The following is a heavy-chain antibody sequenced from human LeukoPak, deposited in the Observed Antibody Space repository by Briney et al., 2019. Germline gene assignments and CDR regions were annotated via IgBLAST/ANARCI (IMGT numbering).Heavy chain of an antibody. D-gene: IGHD5-24*01. CDR2: INHSGST. CDR3: ARDVGAGRDGYNDAFDI. V-gene: IGHV4-34*01. J-gene: IGHJ3*02. Sequence: SETLSLTCAVYGGSFSGYYWSWIRQPPGKGLEWIGEINHSGSTNYNPSLKSRVTISVDTSKNQFSLKLSSVTAADTAVYYCARDVGAGRDGYNDAFDIWGQGTMVTVSS. CDR1: GGSFSGYY.